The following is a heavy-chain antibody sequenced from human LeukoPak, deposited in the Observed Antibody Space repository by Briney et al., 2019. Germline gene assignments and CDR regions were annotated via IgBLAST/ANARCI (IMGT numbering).Heavy chain of an antibody. D-gene: IGHD5-24*01. CDR1: GFTFSTYD. J-gene: IGHJ4*02. Sequence: AGSLRLSCAASGFTFSTYDMNWVRQGPGKELEWVSSISATSSYIYYADSVKGRFTISRDNAKNSLFLQMHSLRAEDTAVYYCANNDYLGYWGQGTLVTVSS. CDR3: ANNDYLGY. V-gene: IGHV3-21*01. CDR2: ISATSSYI.